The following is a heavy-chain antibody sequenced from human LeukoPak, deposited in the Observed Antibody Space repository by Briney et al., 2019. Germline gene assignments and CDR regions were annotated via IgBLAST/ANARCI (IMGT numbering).Heavy chain of an antibody. J-gene: IGHJ3*02. CDR2: IYHSGST. V-gene: IGHV4-38-2*02. Sequence: SETLSLTCTVSGYSISSGYYWGWIRQPPGKGLEWIGSIYHSGSTYYNPSLKSRVTISVDTSKNQFSLKLRSVTAADTAVYYCARAEKQLALDAFDIWGQGTMVTVSS. D-gene: IGHD1-1*01. CDR3: ARAEKQLALDAFDI. CDR1: GYSISSGYY.